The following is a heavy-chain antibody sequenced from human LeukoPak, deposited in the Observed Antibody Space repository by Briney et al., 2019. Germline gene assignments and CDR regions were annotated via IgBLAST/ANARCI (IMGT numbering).Heavy chain of an antibody. Sequence: PSETLSLTCAVYGGSFSGYYWNWIRQPPGKGLEWIGEINHSESTNYKPSLKSRVIISIDTSKNQFSLKLSSVTAADTAVYYCARSGSYYPNDAFDIWGQGTMVTVSS. V-gene: IGHV4-34*01. CDR3: ARSGSYYPNDAFDI. D-gene: IGHD1-26*01. CDR2: INHSEST. CDR1: GGSFSGYY. J-gene: IGHJ3*02.